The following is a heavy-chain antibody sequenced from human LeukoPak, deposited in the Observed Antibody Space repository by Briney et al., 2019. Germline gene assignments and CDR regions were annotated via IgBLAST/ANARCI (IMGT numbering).Heavy chain of an antibody. J-gene: IGHJ4*02. D-gene: IGHD5-12*01. CDR3: ARHSRGYDSEFGY. V-gene: IGHV4-59*08. CDR2: LYYSGST. CDR1: GDSIITYY. Sequence: ASETLSLTCTVSGDSIITYYWSWIRQPPRKGLEWIGYLYYSGSTNYNPSLKSRVTISVDKSRNQFSLTLSSVTAADTAVYYCARHSRGYDSEFGYWGQGTLVTVSS.